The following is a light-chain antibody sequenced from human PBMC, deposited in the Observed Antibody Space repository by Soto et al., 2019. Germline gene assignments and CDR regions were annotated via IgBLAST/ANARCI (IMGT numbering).Light chain of an antibody. CDR1: SSDLGGYNY. Sequence: ALTQPPSASGSPGQSVTISCTGTSSDLGGYNYVSWYQQHPGKAPKLMIYEVSKRPSGVPDRFSGSKSGNTASLTVSGLQTEDEADYYCSSNAGSNDLRVFGGGTKLTVL. J-gene: IGLJ3*02. CDR3: SSNAGSNDLRV. CDR2: EVS. V-gene: IGLV2-8*01.